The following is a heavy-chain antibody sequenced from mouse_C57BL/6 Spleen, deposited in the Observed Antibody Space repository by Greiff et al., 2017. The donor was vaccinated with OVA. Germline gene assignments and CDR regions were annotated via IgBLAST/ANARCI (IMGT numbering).Heavy chain of an antibody. J-gene: IGHJ2*01. Sequence: VQLQQPGAELVRPGTSVKLSCKASGYTFTSYWMHWVKQRPGQGLEWIGVIDPSDSYTNYNQKFKGKATLTVDTSSSTAYMQLSSLTSEDSAVYYCARVDYWGKGTTLTVSS. CDR1: GYTFTSYW. CDR2: IDPSDSYT. CDR3: ARVDY. V-gene: IGHV1-59*01.